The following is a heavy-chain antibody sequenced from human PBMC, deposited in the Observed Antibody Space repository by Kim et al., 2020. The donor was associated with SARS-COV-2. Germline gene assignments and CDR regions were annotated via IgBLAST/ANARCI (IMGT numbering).Heavy chain of an antibody. D-gene: IGHD3-22*01. CDR2: INSDGSST. V-gene: IGHV3-74*01. CDR3: ARGPGPYYYDSSGYYSPGTAWTIIDY. CDR1: GFTFSSYW. Sequence: GGSLRLSCAASGFTFSSYWMHWVRQAPGKGLVWVSRINSDGSSTSYADSVKGRFTISRDNAKNTLYLQMNSLRAEDTAVYYCARGPGPYYYDSSGYYSPGTAWTIIDYWGQGTLVTVSS. J-gene: IGHJ4*02.